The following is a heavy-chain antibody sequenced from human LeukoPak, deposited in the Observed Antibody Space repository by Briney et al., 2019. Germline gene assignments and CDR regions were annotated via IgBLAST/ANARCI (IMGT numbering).Heavy chain of an antibody. CDR2: INSDGINT. CDR3: AKHTNIAAFDY. CDR1: GFTFSNYW. J-gene: IGHJ4*02. D-gene: IGHD6-25*01. V-gene: IGHV3-74*01. Sequence: PGGSLRLSCAASGFTFSNYWMHWVRQAPGKGLVWVSRINSDGINTSYADSVKGRFTISRDNAKNTLYLQMNSLRAEDTAVYYCAKHTNIAAFDYWGQGTLVTVSS.